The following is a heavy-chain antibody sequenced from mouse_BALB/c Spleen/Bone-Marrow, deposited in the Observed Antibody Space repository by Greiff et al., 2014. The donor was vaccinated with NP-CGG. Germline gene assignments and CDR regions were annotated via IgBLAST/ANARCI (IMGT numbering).Heavy chain of an antibody. CDR2: INPYNDGT. J-gene: IGHJ1*01. D-gene: IGHD1-1*01. V-gene: IGHV1-14*01. CDR1: GYTFTNYV. CDR3: ARGGYYGTSLYWYFDV. Sequence: EVQLQQSGPELVKPGASVKMSCKASGYTFTNYVIHWVKQKPGQGLEWIGYINPYNDGTKYNDKFNGKATLTSDKSSSTAYMEFSSLTSEDSAAYYCARGGYYGTSLYWYFDVWGAGTTVTVSS.